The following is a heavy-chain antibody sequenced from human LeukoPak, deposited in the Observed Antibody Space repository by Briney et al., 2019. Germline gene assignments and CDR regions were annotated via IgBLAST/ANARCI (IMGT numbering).Heavy chain of an antibody. Sequence: ASVTVSCKASGYTFTSFDIHWVRQAPGQGLEWMGWMNPKSGNTGYPQKFQGRVTITRDTPTSTAYMEVSSLRSDDRAVYYCARGRNGTHLLAEFDYWGQGTLVTVSS. V-gene: IGHV1-8*03. CDR1: GYTFTSFD. J-gene: IGHJ4*02. D-gene: IGHD2-8*01. CDR2: MNPKSGNT. CDR3: ARGRNGTHLLAEFDY.